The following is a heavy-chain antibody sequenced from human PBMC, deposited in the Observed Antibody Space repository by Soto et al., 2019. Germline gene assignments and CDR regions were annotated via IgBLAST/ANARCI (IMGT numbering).Heavy chain of an antibody. D-gene: IGHD3-22*01. V-gene: IGHV3-7*05. Sequence: GGSLRLSCAASGFTFSSYWMSWVRQAPGKGLEWVANIKQDGSEKYYVDSVKGRFTISRDNAKNSLYLQMNSLRAEDTAVYYCARGPDYYDRGAFDIWGQGTMVTVSS. J-gene: IGHJ3*02. CDR2: IKQDGSEK. CDR3: ARGPDYYDRGAFDI. CDR1: GFTFSSYW.